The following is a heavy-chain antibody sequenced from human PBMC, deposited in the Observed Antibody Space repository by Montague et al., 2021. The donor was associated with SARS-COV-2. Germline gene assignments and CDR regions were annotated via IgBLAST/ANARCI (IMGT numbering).Heavy chain of an antibody. V-gene: IGHV3-30-3*01. D-gene: IGHD3-10*01. CDR2: ISYDGSNK. CDR3: ARGGVDYGMDV. CDR1: GFTFSSYA. Sequence: SLSLSCAASGFTFSSYAMHWVRQAPGKGLEWVTIISYDGSNKYYADSVKGRLTISRDNSKNTLYLQMNSLRAEDTAVYYCARGGVDYGMDVWGQGTTVTVSS. J-gene: IGHJ6*02.